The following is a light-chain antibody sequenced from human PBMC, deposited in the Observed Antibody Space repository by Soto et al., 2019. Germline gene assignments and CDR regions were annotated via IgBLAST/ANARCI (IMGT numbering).Light chain of an antibody. CDR2: LAS. Sequence: DIQMTQSPSSLSAFVGDRVTITCRASQTISNYLNWYQQRPGKAPKLLIYLASNLQSGVPSRFGGSGSGTDFTLTISSLQPEDSATYYCQQSYGPPITFGQGTRLEIK. CDR3: QQSYGPPIT. V-gene: IGKV1-39*01. CDR1: QTISNY. J-gene: IGKJ5*01.